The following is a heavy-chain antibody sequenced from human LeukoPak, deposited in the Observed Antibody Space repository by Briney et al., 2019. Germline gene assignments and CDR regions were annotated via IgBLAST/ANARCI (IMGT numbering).Heavy chain of an antibody. Sequence: GESLKISCQGSGYSFTSYWISWVRQMPGKGREWLGRFVPSGSCTNYSPFFQRHVTISADKSISTAYLQWSSLKASDTAMYYCARHGEGYDYFDYWGQGTLVTVSS. CDR1: GYSFTSYW. CDR3: ARHGEGYDYFDY. V-gene: IGHV5-10-1*01. D-gene: IGHD3-10*01. J-gene: IGHJ4*02. CDR2: FVPSGSCT.